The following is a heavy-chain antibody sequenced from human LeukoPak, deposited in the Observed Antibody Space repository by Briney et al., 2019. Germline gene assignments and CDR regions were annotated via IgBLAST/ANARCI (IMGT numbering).Heavy chain of an antibody. D-gene: IGHD3-16*01. J-gene: IGHJ4*02. CDR3: AQGESYHKTLDIDY. CDR2: IITILGIA. Sequence: SVKVSCKASGGTFSSYTISWVRQAPGQGLEWMGRIITILGIANYAQKFQGRVTITADKSTSTAYMELSSLRSEDTAVYYCAQGESYHKTLDIDYWGQGTLVTASS. CDR1: GGTFSSYT. V-gene: IGHV1-69*02.